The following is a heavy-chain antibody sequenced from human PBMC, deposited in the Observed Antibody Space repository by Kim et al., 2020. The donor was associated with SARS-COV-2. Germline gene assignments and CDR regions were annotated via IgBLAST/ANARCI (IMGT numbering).Heavy chain of an antibody. CDR1: GFTFSLYT. V-gene: IGHV3-48*04. CDR3: TRENFWYFDL. CDR2: ISSTSSTI. D-gene: IGHD1-7*01. Sequence: GGSLRLSCAASGFTFSLYTMNWVRQAPGKGLEWISHISSTSSTIYYADSVKGRLTVSRDNAKNSLYLQMNSLRAEDTAIYFCTRENFWYFDLWGSGTLVT. J-gene: IGHJ2*01.